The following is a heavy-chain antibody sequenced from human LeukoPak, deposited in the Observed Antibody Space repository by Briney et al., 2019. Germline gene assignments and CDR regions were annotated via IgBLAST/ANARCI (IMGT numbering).Heavy chain of an antibody. Sequence: PGRSLRLSCAASGFTFSSYGMHWVRQAPGKGLEWVAVISYDGSNKYYADSVKGRFTISRDNAKNSLFLQMDGLRAEDTAVYYCARRGGSSSRRSPIDYWGQGTLVTVSS. CDR1: GFTFSSYG. CDR2: ISYDGSNK. V-gene: IGHV3-30*03. J-gene: IGHJ4*02. D-gene: IGHD6-6*01. CDR3: ARRGGSSSRRSPIDY.